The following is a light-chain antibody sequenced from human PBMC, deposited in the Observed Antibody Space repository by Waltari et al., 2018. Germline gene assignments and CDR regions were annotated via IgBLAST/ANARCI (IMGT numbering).Light chain of an antibody. Sequence: QLVLTQSPSASASLGASVKLTCTLSSGHRSNVIAWHQQQPAKGPRYLMKVNSDGSHSKGDKIPDRFSGSSSGAEHYRTISSLQSEDEADYYCQTGGHGTWVFGGGTKLTVL. CDR1: SGHRSNV. CDR3: QTGGHGTWV. J-gene: IGLJ3*02. V-gene: IGLV4-69*01. CDR2: VNSDGSH.